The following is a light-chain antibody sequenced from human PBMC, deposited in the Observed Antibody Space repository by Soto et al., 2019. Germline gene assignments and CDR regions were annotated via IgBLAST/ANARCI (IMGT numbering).Light chain of an antibody. CDR1: SSDVGGYNY. J-gene: IGLJ2*01. CDR2: DVS. CDR3: CSYAGSYTLV. Sequence: QSALTQPLSVSGSPGQSVTISCTGTSSDVGGYNYVSWYQQHPGKAPKLMIYDVSKRPSGVPDRFSGSKSGNTASLTISGLQAEDEADYYCCSYAGSYTLVFGGGTKVTVL. V-gene: IGLV2-11*01.